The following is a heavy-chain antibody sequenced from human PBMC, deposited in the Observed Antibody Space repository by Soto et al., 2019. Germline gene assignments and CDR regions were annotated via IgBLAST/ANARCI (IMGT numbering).Heavy chain of an antibody. Sequence: PGGSLKISCTASGYSFTSYSISWVRQMPGKGLEWMGRIDPSDSYTNYSPSFQGHVTISADKSISTAYLQWSSLKASETAMYYCARQLWGPYRMDVWGQGTTVTASS. J-gene: IGHJ6*02. V-gene: IGHV5-10-1*01. CDR3: ARQLWGPYRMDV. D-gene: IGHD2-21*01. CDR2: IDPSDSYT. CDR1: GYSFTSYS.